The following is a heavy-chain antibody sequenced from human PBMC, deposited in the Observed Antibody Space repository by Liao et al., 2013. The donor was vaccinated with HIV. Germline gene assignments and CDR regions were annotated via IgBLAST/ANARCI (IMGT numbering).Heavy chain of an antibody. CDR3: ARENYDSPSGAFDI. CDR1: GGSISSGSYY. D-gene: IGHD3-22*01. V-gene: IGHV4-61*02. Sequence: QVQLQESGPGLVKPSQTLSLTCTVSGGSISSGSYYWSWIRQPAGKGLEWIGRIYTSGSTNYNPSLKSRVTISVDTSKNQFSLKLSSVTAADTAVYYCARENYDSPSGAFDIWGQGTMVTVSS. J-gene: IGHJ3*02. CDR2: IYTSGST.